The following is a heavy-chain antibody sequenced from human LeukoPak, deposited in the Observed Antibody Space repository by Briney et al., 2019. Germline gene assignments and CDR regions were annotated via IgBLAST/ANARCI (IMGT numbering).Heavy chain of an antibody. V-gene: IGHV3-33*01. J-gene: IGHJ4*02. Sequence: PGGSLRLSCAASGFTFSSYGMHWVRQAPGKGLEWVAVIWYDGSNKYYADSVKGRFTISRDNSKNTLYLQMNSLRAEDTAVYYCARRSSGGSRVFDYWGQGTLVTVSS. CDR3: ARRSSGGSRVFDY. D-gene: IGHD2-15*01. CDR1: GFTFSSYG. CDR2: IWYDGSNK.